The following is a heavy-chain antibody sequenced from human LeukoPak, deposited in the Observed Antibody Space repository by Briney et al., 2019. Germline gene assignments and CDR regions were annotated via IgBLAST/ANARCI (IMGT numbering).Heavy chain of an antibody. D-gene: IGHD3-3*01. J-gene: IGHJ4*02. V-gene: IGHV4-4*07. CDR3: ARERADDFWSGYYPLGYFDY. CDR2: IYTSGST. Sequence: SEILSLTCTVSGGSISSYYWSWIRQPAGKGLEWIGRIYTSGSTNYNPSLKSRVTMSVDTSKNQFSLKLSSVTAADTAVYYCARERADDFWSGYYPLGYFDYWGQGTLVTVSS. CDR1: GGSISSYY.